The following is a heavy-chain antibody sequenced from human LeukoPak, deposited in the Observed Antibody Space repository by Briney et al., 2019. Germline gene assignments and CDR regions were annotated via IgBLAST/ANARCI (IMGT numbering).Heavy chain of an antibody. V-gene: IGHV3-23*01. J-gene: IGHJ4*02. CDR3: AKLAYYYDSSTDY. Sequence: GGSLRLSCAASGFTFNNYGMSWVRQAPGKGLAWVSSISGSGGTTYYADSVKGRFTISRDNSKNTLYLQMNSLRAEDTAVYHCAKLAYYYDSSTDYWGQGTLVTVSS. CDR1: GFTFNNYG. D-gene: IGHD3-22*01. CDR2: ISGSGGTT.